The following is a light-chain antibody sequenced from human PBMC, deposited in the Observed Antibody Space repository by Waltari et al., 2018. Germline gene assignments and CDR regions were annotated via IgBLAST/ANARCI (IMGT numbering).Light chain of an antibody. Sequence: PSFSVSPGGTVTLTCGLSSGSVSTNYYPSWYQQTPGQAPRTLIYSTNTRSSGVPDRFSGSILGNKAALTITGAQADDESDYYCVLYMGSGISQFGGGTKLTVL. CDR1: SGSVSTNYY. CDR3: VLYMGSGISQ. J-gene: IGLJ2*01. CDR2: STN. V-gene: IGLV8-61*01.